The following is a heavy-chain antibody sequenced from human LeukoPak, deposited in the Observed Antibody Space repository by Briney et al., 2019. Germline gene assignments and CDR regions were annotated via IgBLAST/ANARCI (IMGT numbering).Heavy chain of an antibody. CDR2: ISAYNGDT. D-gene: IGHD2-2*01. CDR3: ARDVHCSSTSCFVGLDN. J-gene: IGHJ4*02. V-gene: IGHV1-18*04. CDR1: GYTFNMHS. Sequence: ASVTVSFKASGYTFNMHSIIWVRQAPGQGLEWMGWISAYNGDTNYAQRVQGRVTMTTDSSTSTAYMELRSLRSDDTAMYYCARDVHCSSTSCFVGLDNWGQGTLVTVSS.